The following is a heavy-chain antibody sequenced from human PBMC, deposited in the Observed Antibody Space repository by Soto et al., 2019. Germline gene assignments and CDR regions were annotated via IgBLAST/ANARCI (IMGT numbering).Heavy chain of an antibody. Sequence: QVQLQQWGAGLLKPSETLSLNCAVTGGSLSGYYWSWIRQPPGKGLEWIGEVKDGGHTNYSPSLRGRVTMSSDPSTNQCPLRLDSVAAADTGVYYCSRGQEGVVATHWDQGSLVTVSS. CDR3: SRGQEGVVATH. D-gene: IGHD5-12*01. CDR1: GGSLSGYY. J-gene: IGHJ4*02. V-gene: IGHV4-34*01. CDR2: VKDGGHT.